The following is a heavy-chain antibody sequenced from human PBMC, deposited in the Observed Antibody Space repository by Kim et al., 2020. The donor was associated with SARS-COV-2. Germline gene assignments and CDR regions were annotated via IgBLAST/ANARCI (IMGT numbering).Heavy chain of an antibody. D-gene: IGHD5-12*01. J-gene: IGHJ3*02. CDR3: AKERPSEGGGYERAFDI. V-gene: IGHV3-9*01. Sequence: VKGRFTISRDNAKNSLYLQMNSLRAEDTALYYCAKERPSEGGGYERAFDIWGQGTMVTVSS.